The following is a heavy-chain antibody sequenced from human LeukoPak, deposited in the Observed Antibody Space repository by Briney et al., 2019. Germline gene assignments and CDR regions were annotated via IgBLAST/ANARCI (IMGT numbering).Heavy chain of an antibody. CDR3: ATDQKYYYDGGYNFDY. D-gene: IGHD3-22*01. J-gene: IGHJ4*02. CDR1: GFTVSSNY. Sequence: AGGSLRLSCAASGFTVSSNYMSWVRQAPGKGLEWVSVIYSGGSTYYADSVKGRFTISRDKSKDTLYLQMNSLRAEDTAVYYCATDQKYYYDGGYNFDYWGQGTLVTVSS. V-gene: IGHV3-66*01. CDR2: IYSGGST.